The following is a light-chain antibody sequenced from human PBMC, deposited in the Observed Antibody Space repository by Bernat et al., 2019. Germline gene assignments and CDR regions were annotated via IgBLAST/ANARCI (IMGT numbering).Light chain of an antibody. Sequence: AIQMTQSPSSLSASVVDRVTITCRASQGIRNDLGWYQQKPGKAPNLLIYTTSSLQSGVPSRFSGSGSGTYFTLTISSLQPEDFATYYCLQDYDYPLTFGGGTKVEIK. J-gene: IGKJ4*02. CDR3: LQDYDYPLT. V-gene: IGKV1-6*01. CDR2: TTS. CDR1: QGIRND.